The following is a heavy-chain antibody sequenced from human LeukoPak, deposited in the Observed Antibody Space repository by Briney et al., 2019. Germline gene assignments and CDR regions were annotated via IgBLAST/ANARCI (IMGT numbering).Heavy chain of an antibody. D-gene: IGHD1-26*01. CDR1: GGSISSYY. CDR3: ASGILYSGSLTRYYFDY. J-gene: IGHJ4*02. V-gene: IGHV4-59*08. CDR2: IYYSGST. Sequence: PSETLSLTCTVSGGSISSYYWSWIRQPPGKGLEWIGYIYYSGSTNYNPSLKSRVTISVDTSKNQFSLKLSSVTAADTAVYYCASGILYSGSLTRYYFDYWGQGTLVTVSS.